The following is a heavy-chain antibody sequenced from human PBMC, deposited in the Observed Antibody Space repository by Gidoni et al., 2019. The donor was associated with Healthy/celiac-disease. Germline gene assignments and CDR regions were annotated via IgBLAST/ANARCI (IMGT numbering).Heavy chain of an antibody. CDR1: GSTFSSYA. CDR2: ISYDGSNK. CDR3: ARDDLNYGGAFDY. D-gene: IGHD4-17*01. V-gene: IGHV3-30-3*01. J-gene: IGHJ4*02. Sequence: QVQLVESGGGVVKPGSSLRLSWAASGSTFSSYAMHWVRQAPGKGLEWVAVISYDGSNKYYADSVQGRFTLSRDDSKNTLYLQMNSLRAEDTAVYYCARDDLNYGGAFDYWGQGTLVTVSS.